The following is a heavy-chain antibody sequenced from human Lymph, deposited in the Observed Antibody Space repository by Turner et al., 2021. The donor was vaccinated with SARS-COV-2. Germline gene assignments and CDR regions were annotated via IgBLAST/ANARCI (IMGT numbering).Heavy chain of an antibody. CDR1: GYTLTEVS. CDR3: ATGPYDLWSGPSPGYYGMDV. J-gene: IGHJ6*02. Sequence: QVQLVQSGAEVRKPGASVKVSGKVSGYTLTEVSMHWVRQAPGKGLEWMGGFDPEDGETIYAQKFQGRVTMTEDTSTDTAYMELSSLRSEDTAVYYCATGPYDLWSGPSPGYYGMDVWGQGTTVTVSS. V-gene: IGHV1-24*01. CDR2: FDPEDGET. D-gene: IGHD3-3*01.